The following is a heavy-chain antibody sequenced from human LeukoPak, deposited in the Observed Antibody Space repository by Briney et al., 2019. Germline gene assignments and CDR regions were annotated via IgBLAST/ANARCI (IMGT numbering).Heavy chain of an antibody. CDR2: ISGDGGST. D-gene: IGHD2-21*01. CDR1: GFTFDDYA. V-gene: IGHV3-43*02. CDR3: AKAALRGVVRRKFYFDY. J-gene: IGHJ4*02. Sequence: PGGSLRLSRAASGFTFDDYAMHWVRQAPGKGLEWVSLISGDGGSTYYADSVKGRFTISRDNSKNSLYLQMNSLRTEDTALYYCAKAALRGVVRRKFYFDYWGQGTLVTVSS.